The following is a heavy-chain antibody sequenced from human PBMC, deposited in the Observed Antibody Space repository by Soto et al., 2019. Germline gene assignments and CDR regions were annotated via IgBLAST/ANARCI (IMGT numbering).Heavy chain of an antibody. CDR1: GYTFTSYG. Sequence: QVQLVQSGAEVKKPGASVKVSCEASGYTFTSYGISWVRQAPGQGLAWMGWISAYNGNTNYAQKPQGRVTMTTDAATNTAYMELRSLRSDDTAAYYCARTPLVPAAIGWFDPWGQGTLVTVSS. J-gene: IGHJ5*02. V-gene: IGHV1-18*01. CDR3: ARTPLVPAAIGWFDP. CDR2: ISAYNGNT. D-gene: IGHD2-2*02.